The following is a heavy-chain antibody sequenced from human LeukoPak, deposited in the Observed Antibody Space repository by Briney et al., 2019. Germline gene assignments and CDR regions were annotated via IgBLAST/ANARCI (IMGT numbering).Heavy chain of an antibody. CDR1: GFTVSSNY. Sequence: PGGSLRLSCAASGFTVSSNYMTWVRQAPGKGLEWVSIFYSGGSTYYADSVKGRFTISRDNSKNTLYLQMNSLRAEDTAVYYCARTDSSGYYDYXGQGTLVXVS. CDR2: FYSGGST. CDR3: ARTDSSGYYDY. D-gene: IGHD3-22*01. V-gene: IGHV3-53*01. J-gene: IGHJ4*02.